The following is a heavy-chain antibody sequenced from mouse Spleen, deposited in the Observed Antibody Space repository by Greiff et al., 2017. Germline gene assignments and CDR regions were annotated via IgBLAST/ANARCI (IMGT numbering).Heavy chain of an antibody. J-gene: IGHJ1*01. CDR3: ARTYYYGSSYRWYFDV. D-gene: IGHD1-1*01. V-gene: IGHV8-12*01. Sequence: QVTLKVSGPGILQPSQTLSLTCSFSGFSLSTSGMGVSWIRQPSGKGLEWLAHIYWDDDKRYNPSLKSRLTISKDTSSNQVFLKITSVDTADTATYYCARTYYYGSSYRWYFDVWGAGTTVTVSS. CDR2: IYWDDDK. CDR1: GFSLSTSGMG.